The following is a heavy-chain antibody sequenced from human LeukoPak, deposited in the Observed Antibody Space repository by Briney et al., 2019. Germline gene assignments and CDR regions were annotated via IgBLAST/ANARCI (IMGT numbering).Heavy chain of an antibody. CDR3: ARDIVVVPAAYRETNWFDP. D-gene: IGHD2-2*01. CDR2: IIPIFGTA. Sequence: SVKLSCKASGGTFSSYAISWVRQAPGQGLEWMGGIIPIFGTANYAQKFQGRVTITADESTSTAYMELSSLRSEDTAVYYCARDIVVVPAAYRETNWFDPWGQGPRVTVSS. V-gene: IGHV1-69*13. CDR1: GGTFSSYA. J-gene: IGHJ5*02.